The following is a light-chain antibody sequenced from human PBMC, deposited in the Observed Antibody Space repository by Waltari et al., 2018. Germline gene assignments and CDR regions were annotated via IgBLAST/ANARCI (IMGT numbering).Light chain of an antibody. CDR3: MQGTHWPPIT. V-gene: IGKV2-30*02. CDR1: QSLVHSDGNTY. J-gene: IGKJ5*01. Sequence: DVVMTQSPLSLPVTLGQPASISCRSSQSLVHSDGNTYLNWFQQRPGQSPRRLSYTVSNRDSGVPDRFSGSGSGTDFTLKISRVEAEDVGVYYCMQGTHWPPITFGQGTRLEIK. CDR2: TVS.